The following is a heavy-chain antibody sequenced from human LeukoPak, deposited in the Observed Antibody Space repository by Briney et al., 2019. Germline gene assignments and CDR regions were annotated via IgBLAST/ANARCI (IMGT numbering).Heavy chain of an antibody. CDR1: GGSVSSGNYY. V-gene: IGHV4-61*01. Sequence: SETLSLTCTVSGGSVSSGNYYWSWIRQPPGKGLEWIGYINYSGSTNYNPSLKSRVTISVDTSKNQFSLKLSSVTAADTAVYYCARAYAFDIWGQGTMVTVSS. CDR3: ARAYAFDI. J-gene: IGHJ3*02. CDR2: INYSGST.